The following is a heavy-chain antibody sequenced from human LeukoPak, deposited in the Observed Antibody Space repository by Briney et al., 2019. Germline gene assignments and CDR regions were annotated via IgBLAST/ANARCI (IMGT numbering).Heavy chain of an antibody. J-gene: IGHJ4*02. V-gene: IGHV1-24*01. Sequence: EASLKVSCNISGYTLTDFSMHWVRQAPGKGLEWMGGFNREDDEPIYAPHFRGRVTVTEDTSTDTAYMELSSLRSEDTAVYYCATLDSYYDNSGRPLIPDWGQGTLVTVSS. CDR3: ATLDSYYDNSGRPLIPD. D-gene: IGHD3-22*01. CDR2: FNREDDEP. CDR1: GYTLTDFS.